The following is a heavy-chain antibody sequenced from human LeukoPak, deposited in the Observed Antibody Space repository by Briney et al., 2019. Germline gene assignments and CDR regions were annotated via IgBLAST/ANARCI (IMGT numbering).Heavy chain of an antibody. Sequence: GASVKVSCKASGYTFTGYYMHWVRQAPGQGLEWMGWINPNSGGTNYAQKFQGRVTMTRDTSISTAYMELSTLRSDDTAVYYCATPYYYDSSGYYGAFDIWGQGTMVTVSS. CDR1: GYTFTGYY. CDR2: INPNSGGT. J-gene: IGHJ3*02. D-gene: IGHD3-22*01. V-gene: IGHV1-2*02. CDR3: ATPYYYDSSGYYGAFDI.